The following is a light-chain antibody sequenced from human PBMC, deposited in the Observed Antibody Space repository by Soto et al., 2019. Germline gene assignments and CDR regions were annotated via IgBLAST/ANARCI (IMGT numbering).Light chain of an antibody. J-gene: IGKJ4*01. CDR1: QSVSSTY. CDR3: QQDERSPTT. CDR2: GAS. Sequence: EIVLTQSPGTLSLSPGERATLSCRASQSVSSTYLAWYQQKPGQAPSLLIYGASRRATGIPDRFSGSGSATDFALTISRLVPEDFAVYYCQQDERSPTTFGGGTKVEIK. V-gene: IGKV3-20*01.